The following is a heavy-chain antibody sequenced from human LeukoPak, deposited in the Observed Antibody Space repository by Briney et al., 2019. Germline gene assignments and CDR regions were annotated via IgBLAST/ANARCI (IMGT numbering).Heavy chain of an antibody. D-gene: IGHD3-10*01. V-gene: IGHV4-59*12. CDR3: AIGRGSGSYYLGAFDI. CDR2: IYDSGNT. CDR1: GGSISTYY. J-gene: IGHJ3*02. Sequence: SETLSLTCAVSGGSISTYYWSWIRQPPGKGLEWIGYIYDSGNTNYNPSLKSRVTISVDTSKNQFSLKLSSVTAADTAVYYCAIGRGSGSYYLGAFDIWGQGTMVTVSS.